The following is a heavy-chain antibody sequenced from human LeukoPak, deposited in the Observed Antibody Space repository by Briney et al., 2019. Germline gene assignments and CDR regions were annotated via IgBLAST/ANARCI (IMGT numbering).Heavy chain of an antibody. V-gene: IGHV4-4*07. CDR3: ARGGYYGSGNDFRFDP. Sequence: SETLSLTCTVSGGSISSYYWSWIRQPAGKGLEWIGRIYTCGSPNYKPSLKSRVTISVDTSKNQFSLKLSSVTAADTAVYYCARGGYYGSGNDFRFDPWGQGTLVTVSS. J-gene: IGHJ5*02. D-gene: IGHD3-10*01. CDR2: IYTCGSP. CDR1: GGSISSYY.